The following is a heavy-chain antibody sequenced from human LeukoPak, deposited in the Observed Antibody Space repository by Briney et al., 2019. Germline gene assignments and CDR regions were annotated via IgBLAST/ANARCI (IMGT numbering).Heavy chain of an antibody. CDR3: ARERRIAVAGKRNYFDY. D-gene: IGHD6-19*01. V-gene: IGHV1-2*02. CDR2: INPNSGGT. CDR1: VYTFTSYY. Sequence: ASVKVSCKASVYTFTSYYMHWVRQAPGQGLEWMGWINPNSGGTNYAQKFQGRVTMTRDTAISTAYMELSRLRSDDTAVYYCARERRIAVAGKRNYFDYWGQGTLVTVSS. J-gene: IGHJ4*02.